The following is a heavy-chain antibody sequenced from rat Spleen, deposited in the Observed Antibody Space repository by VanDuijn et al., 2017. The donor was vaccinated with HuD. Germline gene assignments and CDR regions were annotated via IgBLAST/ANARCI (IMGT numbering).Heavy chain of an antibody. CDR1: GFTFSDYY. V-gene: IGHV5-29*01. J-gene: IGHJ2*01. Sequence: EVQLVESGGGLVQPGRSLKLSCAASGFTFSDYYMAWVRQAPTKGLEWVATISYDGSSPYYRDSVKGRFTISRDNAQNTLNLQMSKLGSEDTAIYYCARGPNYGGWPDYFDFWGQGVMVTVSS. D-gene: IGHD1-11*01. CDR3: ARGPNYGGWPDYFDF. CDR2: ISYDGSSP.